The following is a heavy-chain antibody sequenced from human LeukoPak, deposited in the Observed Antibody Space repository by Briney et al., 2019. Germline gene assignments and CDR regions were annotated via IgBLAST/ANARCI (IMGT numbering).Heavy chain of an antibody. D-gene: IGHD6-13*01. CDR2: IYYSGST. CDR3: ARDVSAAGTVWWFDP. Sequence: PSETLSLTCTVSGGSISSYYWSWLRQPPGKGLEWIGYIYYSGSTNYNPSLKSRVTISVDTSKNQFSLKLSSVTAADTAVYYCARDVSAAGTVWWFDPWGQGTLVTVSS. CDR1: GGSISSYY. V-gene: IGHV4-59*01. J-gene: IGHJ5*02.